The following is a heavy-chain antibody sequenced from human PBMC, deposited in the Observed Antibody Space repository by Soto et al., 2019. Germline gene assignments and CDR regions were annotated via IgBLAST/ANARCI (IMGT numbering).Heavy chain of an antibody. Sequence: GPPVKVSCKASGGTFSSYAISWVRQAPGQGLEWMGGIIPIFGTANYAQKFQGRVTITADESTSTAYMELSSLRSEDTAVYYCARAMTTVTTIDYWGQGTLVTVSS. J-gene: IGHJ4*02. CDR1: GGTFSSYA. CDR2: IIPIFGTA. V-gene: IGHV1-69*13. CDR3: ARAMTTVTTIDY. D-gene: IGHD4-17*01.